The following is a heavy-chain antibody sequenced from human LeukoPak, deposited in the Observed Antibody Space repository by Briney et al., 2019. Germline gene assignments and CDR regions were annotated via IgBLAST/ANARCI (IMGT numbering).Heavy chain of an antibody. D-gene: IGHD3-22*01. V-gene: IGHV4-34*01. CDR1: GGSFSGYC. CDR3: ARGRARITMIVVVITGGSRAFDI. CDR2: INHSGST. J-gene: IGHJ3*02. Sequence: SETLSLTCAVYGGSFSGYCWSWIRQPPGKGLEWIGEINHSGSTNYNPSLKSRVTISVDTSKNQFSLKLSSVTAADTAVYYYARGRARITMIVVVITGGSRAFDIWAKGQWSPSLQ.